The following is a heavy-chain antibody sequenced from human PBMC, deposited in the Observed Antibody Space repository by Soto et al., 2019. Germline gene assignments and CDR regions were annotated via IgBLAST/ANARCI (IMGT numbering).Heavy chain of an antibody. D-gene: IGHD6-13*01. V-gene: IGHV4-59*01. Sequence: QVQLQESGPGLVKPSETLSLTCTVSGGSFSSNYWSWIRQPPGKGLEWIGNIYHSGNTNYNPSLRRRVTISVDTSKNQFSLILSSVTAADTAMYYCATSITVVGSRRHWGQGTLVIVSS. J-gene: IGHJ1*01. CDR3: ATSITVVGSRRH. CDR2: IYHSGNT. CDR1: GGSFSSNY.